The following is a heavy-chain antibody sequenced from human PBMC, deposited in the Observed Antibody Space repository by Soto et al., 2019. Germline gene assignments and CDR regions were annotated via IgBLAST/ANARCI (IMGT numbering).Heavy chain of an antibody. CDR1: GGSISSYY. J-gene: IGHJ6*03. CDR3: AREGHDFWSGGLYYYMDV. CDR2: IYYSGST. D-gene: IGHD3-3*01. Sequence: QVQLQESGPGLVKPSETLSLTCTVSGGSISSYYWSWIRQPPGKGLEWIGYIYYSGSTNYNPSLKRRVTISVDTSKNQFSLKLSSVTAADTAVYYCAREGHDFWSGGLYYYMDVWGKGTTVTVSS. V-gene: IGHV4-59*01.